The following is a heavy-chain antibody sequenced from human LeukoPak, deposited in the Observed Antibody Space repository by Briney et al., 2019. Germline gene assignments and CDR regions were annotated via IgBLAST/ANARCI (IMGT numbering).Heavy chain of an antibody. CDR3: ARPPTPYGDYFDY. J-gene: IGHJ4*02. D-gene: IGHD2-15*01. Sequence: PGGSLRLSCAASGFTFSSYEMNWVRQAPGKGLEWVSYISSSGSTIYYADSVKGRFTISRDTAKNSLYLQMNSLRAEDTAVYYCARPPTPYGDYFDYWGQGTLSPSPQ. V-gene: IGHV3-48*03. CDR2: ISSSGSTI. CDR1: GFTFSSYE.